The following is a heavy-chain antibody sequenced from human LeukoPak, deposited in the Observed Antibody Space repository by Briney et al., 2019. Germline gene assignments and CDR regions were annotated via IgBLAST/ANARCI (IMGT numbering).Heavy chain of an antibody. CDR1: GFTFSSYA. Sequence: GGSLRLSCAASGFTFSSYAMHWVRQAPGKGLAWVAVISYEGSHKYYADSVKGHFTISRDNSRNTLYLQMSSLRPEDTAVYYCVRDLMLLSSGYSAMDVWGKGTTVTVSS. D-gene: IGHD3-22*01. CDR3: VRDLMLLSSGYSAMDV. CDR2: ISYEGSHK. V-gene: IGHV3-30*04. J-gene: IGHJ6*04.